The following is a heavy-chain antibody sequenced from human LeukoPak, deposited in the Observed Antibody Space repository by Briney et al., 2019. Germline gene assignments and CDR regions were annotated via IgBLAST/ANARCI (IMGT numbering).Heavy chain of an antibody. V-gene: IGHV1-69*05. CDR1: GGTFSSYA. D-gene: IGHD1-1*01. Sequence: SVKVSCKASGGTFSSYAISWVRQAPGQGLEWMGRIIPIFGTANYAQKFQGRVTMTRNTSISTAYMELSSLRSEVTAVYYCALLEHYYYYYMDVWGKGTTVTVSS. CDR3: ALLEHYYYYYMDV. J-gene: IGHJ6*03. CDR2: IIPIFGTA.